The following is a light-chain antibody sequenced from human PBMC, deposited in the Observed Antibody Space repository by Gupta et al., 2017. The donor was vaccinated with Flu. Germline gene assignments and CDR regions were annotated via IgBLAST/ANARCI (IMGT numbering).Light chain of an antibody. Sequence: GERATLSCRASQGVSSYLAWYQQKPGQAPRLLIYDASNRATGIPARFSGSGSGTDFTLTISSLEPEDFAVYYCQQRSNWPHTFGQGTKVEIK. CDR3: QQRSNWPHT. J-gene: IGKJ1*01. CDR2: DAS. V-gene: IGKV3-11*01. CDR1: QGVSSY.